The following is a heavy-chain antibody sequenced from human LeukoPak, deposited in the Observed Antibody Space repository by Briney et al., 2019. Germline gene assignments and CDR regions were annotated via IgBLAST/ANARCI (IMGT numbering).Heavy chain of an antibody. J-gene: IGHJ4*02. CDR1: GDSISGYY. CDR3: ARGITVTTTSDHLDF. CDR2: VFYTGTP. D-gene: IGHD4-17*01. Sequence: PETLSLTCTVSGDSISGYYWNWIRQPPGKGLEWFGHVFYTGTPKYHPSLKSRIAISVDTSSNQFSLKLRSVTTADTAVYYCARGITVTTTSDHLDFWGQGILVTVPS. V-gene: IGHV4-59*01.